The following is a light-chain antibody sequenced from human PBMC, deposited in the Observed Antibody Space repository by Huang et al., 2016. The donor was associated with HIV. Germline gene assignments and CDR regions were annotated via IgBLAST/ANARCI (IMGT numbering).Light chain of an antibody. V-gene: IGKV3-15*01. CDR2: GAS. CDR3: QQYNDWPPYT. Sequence: EIVMTQSPATLSVSPGERATLSCRASHRVTTNVAWYQQKPGQAPRLLIYGASTRATGVPAMFSGSGSGTEFTLTISSLQSEDFAVYYCQQYNDWPPYTFGQGTKLEIK. CDR1: HRVTTN. J-gene: IGKJ2*01.